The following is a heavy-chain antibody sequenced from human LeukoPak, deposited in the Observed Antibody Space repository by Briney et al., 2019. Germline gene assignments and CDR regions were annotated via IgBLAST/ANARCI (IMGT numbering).Heavy chain of an antibody. Sequence: GGSLRLSCTASGFSFSSYWMSWVRQAPGKGLEWVANIKPDGSEKTYVNSMKGRFTISRDNAKNSLYLQMNSLRAEDTAIYYCARDEGDTVTTYRFDLWGRGTLVTVSS. V-gene: IGHV3-7*01. D-gene: IGHD4-17*01. CDR2: IKPDGSEK. J-gene: IGHJ2*01. CDR1: GFSFSSYW. CDR3: ARDEGDTVTTYRFDL.